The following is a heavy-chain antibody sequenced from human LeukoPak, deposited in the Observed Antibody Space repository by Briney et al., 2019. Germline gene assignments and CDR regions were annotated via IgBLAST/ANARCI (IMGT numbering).Heavy chain of an antibody. D-gene: IGHD3-22*01. J-gene: IGHJ4*02. CDR2: LVTSGSS. Sequence: SETLSLICTVSGGPISNYYWSWIRQPAGKGLEWIGHLVTSGSSNYNPSLKSRVTISVATSTNRFSLRWSSVSAAATAGSYFAVESGFSDNSGYSKIFDSWGQGTLVSYSS. CDR1: GGPISNYY. CDR3: AVESGFSDNSGYSKIFDS. V-gene: IGHV4-4*07.